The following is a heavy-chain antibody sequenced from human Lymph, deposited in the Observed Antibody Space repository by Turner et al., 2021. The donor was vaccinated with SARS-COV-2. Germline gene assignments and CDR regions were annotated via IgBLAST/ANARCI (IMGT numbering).Heavy chain of an antibody. J-gene: IGHJ6*02. CDR2: IYSGGSS. D-gene: IGHD5-18*01. CDR3: ARDLDTAGGMDV. V-gene: IGHV3-53*04. Sequence: EVQLVESGGGLVQPGGSLRPPCAASGITVSRNYMCWVRQAPGKGLEWVSVIYSGGSSYYADSVKGRFTISRHNSKNTLYLQMNSLRAEDTAVYYCARDLDTAGGMDVWGQGTTVTVSS. CDR1: GITVSRNY.